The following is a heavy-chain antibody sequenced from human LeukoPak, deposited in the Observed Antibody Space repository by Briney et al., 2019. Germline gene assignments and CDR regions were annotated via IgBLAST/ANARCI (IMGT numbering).Heavy chain of an antibody. Sequence: SETLSLTCTVSGGSISSYYWSWIRQPAGKGLEWSGGIYTSGSTNYNPSLKSRVTMSVDTSKNQFSLKLSSVTAADTAVYYCARGLDSSGWYFWDWFDPWGQGTLVTVSS. D-gene: IGHD6-19*01. V-gene: IGHV4-4*07. J-gene: IGHJ5*02. CDR3: ARGLDSSGWYFWDWFDP. CDR1: GGSISSYY. CDR2: IYTSGST.